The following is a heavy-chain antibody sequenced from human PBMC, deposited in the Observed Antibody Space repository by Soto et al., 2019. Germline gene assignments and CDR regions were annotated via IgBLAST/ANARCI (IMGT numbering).Heavy chain of an antibody. D-gene: IGHD2-15*01. V-gene: IGHV4-59*08. Sequence: SETLSLTCTVSGGSISSYYWSWIRQPPGKGLEWIGYIYYSGSTNYNPSLKSRVTISVDTSKNQFSLKLSSVTAADTAVYYCARHGNCSGGSCYDAFDIWGQGTMVTVSS. J-gene: IGHJ3*02. CDR1: GGSISSYY. CDR2: IYYSGST. CDR3: ARHGNCSGGSCYDAFDI.